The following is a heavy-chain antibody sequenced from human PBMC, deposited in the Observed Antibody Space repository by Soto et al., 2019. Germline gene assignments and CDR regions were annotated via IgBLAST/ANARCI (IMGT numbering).Heavy chain of an antibody. V-gene: IGHV3-21*01. J-gene: IGHJ4*02. CDR1: GFTFSSYS. D-gene: IGHD3-22*01. CDR3: ARDLDSSGYYYRESLLDY. CDR2: ISSSSSYI. Sequence: EVQLVESGGGLVKPGGSLRLSCAASGFTFSSYSMNWVRQAPGKGLEWVSSISSSSSYIYYADSVKGRFTISRDNAKNSLYLQMNSLRAEDTAVYYCARDLDSSGYYYRESLLDYWGQGTLVTVSS.